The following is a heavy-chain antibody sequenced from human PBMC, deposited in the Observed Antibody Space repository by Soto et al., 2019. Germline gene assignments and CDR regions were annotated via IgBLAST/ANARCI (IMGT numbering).Heavy chain of an antibody. V-gene: IGHV3-30*18. CDR2: ISYDGSNK. CDR1: GFTFSSYG. D-gene: IGHD2-15*01. J-gene: IGHJ4*02. CDR3: AKPGDIVVVVAATPFDY. Sequence: QVQLVESGGGVVQPGRSLRLSCAASGFTFSSYGMHWVRQAPGKGLEWVAVISYDGSNKYYADSVKGRFTISRDNSKNTLYLQMNSLRAEDTAVYYCAKPGDIVVVVAATPFDYWGQGTLVTVSS.